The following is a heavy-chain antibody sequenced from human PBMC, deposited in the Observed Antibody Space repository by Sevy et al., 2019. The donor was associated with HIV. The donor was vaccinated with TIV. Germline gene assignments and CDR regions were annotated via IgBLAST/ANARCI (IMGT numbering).Heavy chain of an antibody. CDR1: GFTFDDYA. V-gene: IGHV3-9*03. Sequence: GGSLRLSCAASGFTFDDYAMHWVRQAPGKGLEWVSGIGWNSGSIGYLDSVKGRFTISRDNAKKSLYLQMNSLRVEDMALYYCTKGYCSSTSCPLDFWGQGSLVTVSS. CDR2: IGWNSGSI. D-gene: IGHD2-2*01. J-gene: IGHJ4*02. CDR3: TKGYCSSTSCPLDF.